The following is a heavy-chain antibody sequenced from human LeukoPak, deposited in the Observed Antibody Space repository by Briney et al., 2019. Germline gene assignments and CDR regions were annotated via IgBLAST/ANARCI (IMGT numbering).Heavy chain of an antibody. D-gene: IGHD6-19*01. V-gene: IGHV3-74*01. J-gene: IGHJ4*02. CDR1: GLTFSSYW. CDR3: ARDQELYSSGYPFFDY. CDR2: IKGDGSST. Sequence: GGSLRLSCAASGLTFSSYWMHWVRHARGRGLGWVSCIKGDGSSTSYADSVKGRLTISRDNAKNTLYLQMNSLRAEDTAVYYCARDQELYSSGYPFFDYWGQGTLVTVSS.